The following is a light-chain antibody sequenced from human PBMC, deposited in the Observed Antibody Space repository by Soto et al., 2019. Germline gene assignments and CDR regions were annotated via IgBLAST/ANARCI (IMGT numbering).Light chain of an antibody. CDR1: QAIDQS. CDR2: AAS. J-gene: IGKJ3*01. V-gene: IGKV1-27*01. CDR3: XXXXXDLPVA. Sequence: GDRVTITCRSSQAIDQSVAWYQQKPGQVPKLLIYAASTLHSGVPSRXXXXXSGTHFTLTITGLQPEDVATYFCXXXXXDLPVAFGPGTTVDV.